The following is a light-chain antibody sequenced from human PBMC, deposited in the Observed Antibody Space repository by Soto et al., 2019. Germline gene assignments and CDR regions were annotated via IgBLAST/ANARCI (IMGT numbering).Light chain of an antibody. Sequence: EIVLTQSPGTLSLSPGERATLSCRASQSVSSSFLAWYQHKPGQAPRLLIYGASSRATGIPDRFSGSGSGTDFTLTISRLEPEDFAVYYCQQYDSSPYTFGHGTKLEIK. CDR3: QQYDSSPYT. CDR1: QSVSSSF. CDR2: GAS. V-gene: IGKV3-20*01. J-gene: IGKJ2*01.